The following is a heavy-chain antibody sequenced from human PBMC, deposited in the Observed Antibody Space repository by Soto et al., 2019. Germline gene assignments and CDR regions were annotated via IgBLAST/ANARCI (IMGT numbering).Heavy chain of an antibody. V-gene: IGHV2-5*02. CDR2: IYWDDDK. D-gene: IGHD3-16*01. CDR3: AHRQTPVSWGTFDY. CDR1: GFSLSTSGVG. Sequence: QITLKESGPPLVKPTQTLTLTCTFSGFSLSTSGVGVGWIRQPPGKALEWLALIYWDDDKRYSPSLKSRLTIPKEPSKNQVVLTMPNMDPVDTATYYCAHRQTPVSWGTFDYWGQGTLVTVSS. J-gene: IGHJ4*02.